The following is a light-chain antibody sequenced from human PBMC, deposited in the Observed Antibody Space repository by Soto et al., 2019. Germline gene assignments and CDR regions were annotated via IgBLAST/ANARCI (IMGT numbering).Light chain of an antibody. CDR1: RAAYD. CDR2: GNN. CDR3: QSYDSSVSGSKV. J-gene: IGLJ1*01. Sequence: HSVLTQAPSGSGVPGQRVSISCTGSRAAYDVHWYQQVPGTAPKLLIYGNNNRPSGVPERFSGSKSGTSASLAITGLQAEDEADYYCQSYDSSVSGSKVFGTGTKVTVL. V-gene: IGLV1-40*01.